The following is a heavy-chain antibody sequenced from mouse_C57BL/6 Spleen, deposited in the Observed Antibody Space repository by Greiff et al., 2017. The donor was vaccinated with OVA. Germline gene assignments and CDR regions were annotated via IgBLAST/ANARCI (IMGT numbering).Heavy chain of an antibody. D-gene: IGHD2-4*01. J-gene: IGHJ1*03. V-gene: IGHV1-69*01. Sequence: VQLQQPGAELVMPGASVKLSCKASGYTFTSYWMHWVKQRPGQGLEWIGEIDPSDSYTNYNQKFKGKSTLTVDKSSSTAYMQLSSLTSEDSAVYYCARSRGIYYDYEGYFDVWGTGTTVTVSS. CDR1: GYTFTSYW. CDR3: ARSRGIYYDYEGYFDV. CDR2: IDPSDSYT.